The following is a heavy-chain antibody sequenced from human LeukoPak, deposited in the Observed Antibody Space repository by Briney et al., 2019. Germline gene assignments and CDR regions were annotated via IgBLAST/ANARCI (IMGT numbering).Heavy chain of an antibody. D-gene: IGHD6-19*01. Sequence: PGGSLRLSCAASGFTFDDYAMHWVRQAPGKGLEWVSLISGDGGSAYYADSVKGRFTISRDNSKNSLYLQMNSLRTEDTALYYCAKDFPPSTVAGFDYWGQGTLVTVSS. CDR3: AKDFPPSTVAGFDY. V-gene: IGHV3-43*02. J-gene: IGHJ4*02. CDR2: ISGDGGSA. CDR1: GFTFDDYA.